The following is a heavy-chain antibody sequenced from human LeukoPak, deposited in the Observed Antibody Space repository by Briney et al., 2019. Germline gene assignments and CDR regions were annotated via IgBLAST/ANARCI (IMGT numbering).Heavy chain of an antibody. CDR1: GFTFSGYW. V-gene: IGHV3-7*01. CDR3: SRXXXXGPTTLDY. CDR2: IKQDGYEK. J-gene: IGHJ4*02. Sequence: PGGSLGLSCAASGFTFSGYWMSWVRQTPEKGLEWVANIKQDGYEKYYVDSVKGRFTISRDNAKNSLYLQMNSLRADDTASYYCSRXXXXGPTTLDYWGQGNLVTVSS.